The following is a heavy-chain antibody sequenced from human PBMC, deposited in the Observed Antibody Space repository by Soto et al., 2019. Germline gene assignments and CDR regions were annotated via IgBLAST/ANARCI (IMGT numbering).Heavy chain of an antibody. CDR1: GGSIISSNFY. D-gene: IGHD4-17*01. V-gene: IGHV4-39*01. CDR2: VEYGGST. CDR3: ARHVRGAVTMKWFDP. Sequence: QLQESGPGLVKPSETLSLTCTVSGGSIISSNFYWGWIRQPPGKGLEWIGSVEYGGSTYDNPSLKSRVTLSADTSKNQYSLNLTSVTAADTAIYYCARHVRGAVTMKWFDPWGHGTLVTVCS. J-gene: IGHJ5*02.